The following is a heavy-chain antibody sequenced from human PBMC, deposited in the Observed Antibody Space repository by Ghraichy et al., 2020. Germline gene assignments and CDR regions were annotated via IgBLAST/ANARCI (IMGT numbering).Heavy chain of an antibody. J-gene: IGHJ6*02. CDR3: ARLCGYAAYYYYYGMDV. CDR1: GYTFTSYG. CDR2: ICAYNGNT. V-gene: IGHV1-18*01. D-gene: IGHD5-12*01. Sequence: ASVKVSCKASGYTFTSYGIIWVRQAPVQGLEWMGWICAYNGNTNYSQKLQGRVTMTTDTSTSTAYMELRSLRSDDTAVYYCARLCGYAAYYYYYGMDVWGQGTTVTVSS.